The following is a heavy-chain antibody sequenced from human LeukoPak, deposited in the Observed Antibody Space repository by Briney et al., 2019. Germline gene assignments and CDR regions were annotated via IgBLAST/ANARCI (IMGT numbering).Heavy chain of an antibody. D-gene: IGHD5-18*01. CDR3: ATGGRDTAKPNDY. Sequence: GASVKVSCKASGGTFSSYAIIWVRQAPGQGLEWMGGIIPIFGTANYAQKFQGRVTITADESTSTAYMELSSLRSEDTAVYYCATGGRDTAKPNDYWGQGTLVTVSS. CDR2: IIPIFGTA. V-gene: IGHV1-69*13. J-gene: IGHJ4*02. CDR1: GGTFSSYA.